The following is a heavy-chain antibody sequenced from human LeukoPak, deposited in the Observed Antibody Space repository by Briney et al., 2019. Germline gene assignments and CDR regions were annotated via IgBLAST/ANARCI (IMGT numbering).Heavy chain of an antibody. CDR1: GFTFSSYA. CDR3: ARDLRRARCPYSSGWYDY. Sequence: PGGSLRLSCAASGFTFSSYAMHWVRQAPGKGREWVAVISYDGSNKYYADSVKGRFTISRDNSKNTLYLQMNSLRAEDTAVYYCARDLRRARCPYSSGWYDYWGQGTLVTVSS. D-gene: IGHD6-19*01. J-gene: IGHJ4*02. V-gene: IGHV3-30-3*01. CDR2: ISYDGSNK.